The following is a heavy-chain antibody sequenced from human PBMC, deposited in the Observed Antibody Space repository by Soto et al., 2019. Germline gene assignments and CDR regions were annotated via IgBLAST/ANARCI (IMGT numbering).Heavy chain of an antibody. D-gene: IGHD6-6*01. CDR2: IYPGDSDT. Sequence: PGESLKISCKGSGYSFTSYWIGWVRQMPGKGLEWMGIIYPGDSDTRYSPSFQGQVTISADKSISTAYLQWSSLKASDTAMYYCARKMYGGIADRPSPYYGMDVWGQGTTVTVSS. J-gene: IGHJ6*02. CDR3: ARKMYGGIADRPSPYYGMDV. V-gene: IGHV5-51*01. CDR1: GYSFTSYW.